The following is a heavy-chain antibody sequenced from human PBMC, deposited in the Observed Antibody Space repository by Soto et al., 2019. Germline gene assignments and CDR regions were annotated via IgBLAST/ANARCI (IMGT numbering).Heavy chain of an antibody. J-gene: IGHJ5*02. D-gene: IGHD3-22*01. Sequence: EASVKVSCKASGGTFSSYTISWVRQAPGQGLEWMGRIIPILGIANYAQKFQGRVTITADKSTSTAYMELSSLRSEDTAVYYCAREPPMIVVVITSYNWFDPWGQGTLVTVSS. V-gene: IGHV1-69*04. CDR1: GGTFSSYT. CDR2: IIPILGIA. CDR3: AREPPMIVVVITSYNWFDP.